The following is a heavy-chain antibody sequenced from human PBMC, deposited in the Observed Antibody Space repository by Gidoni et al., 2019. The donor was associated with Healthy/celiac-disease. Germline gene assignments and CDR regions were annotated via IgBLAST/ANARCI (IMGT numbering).Heavy chain of an antibody. CDR1: GGSISSYY. CDR3: ARDLTTVRGGSWFDP. V-gene: IGHV4-59*01. Sequence: QVQLQESGPGLVKPSETLSLTCTVSGGSISSYYWSWIRQPPGKGLEWIGNIYYSGSTNYNPSLKSRVTISVDTSKNQFSLKLSSVTAADTAVYYCARDLTTVRGGSWFDPWGQGTLVTVSS. D-gene: IGHD4-4*01. J-gene: IGHJ5*02. CDR2: IYYSGST.